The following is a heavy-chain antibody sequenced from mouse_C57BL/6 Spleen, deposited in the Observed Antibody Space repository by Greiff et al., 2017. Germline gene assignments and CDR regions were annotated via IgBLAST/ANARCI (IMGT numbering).Heavy chain of an antibody. V-gene: IGHV1-22*01. J-gene: IGHJ1*03. CDR2: INPNNGGT. Sequence: EVKLVESGPELVKPGASVKMSCKASGYTFTDYNMHWVKQSHGKSLEWIGYINPNNGGTSYNQKFKGKATLTVNKSSSTAYMELRSLTSEESAVYYCARDWGRGDFDGWGTGTTVTVSS. CDR1: GYTFTDYN. D-gene: IGHD4-1*01. CDR3: ARDWGRGDFDG.